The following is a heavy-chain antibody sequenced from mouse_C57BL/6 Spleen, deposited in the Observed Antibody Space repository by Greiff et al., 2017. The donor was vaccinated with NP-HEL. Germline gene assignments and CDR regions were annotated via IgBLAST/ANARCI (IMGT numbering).Heavy chain of an antibody. V-gene: IGHV5-17*01. CDR3: ARNGGWLLDY. CDR1: GFTFSDYG. Sequence: VQLKESGGGLVKPGGSLKLSCAASGFTFSDYGMHWVRQAPEKGLEWVAYISSGSSTIYYADTVKGRFTISRDNAKNTLFLQMTSLRSEDTAMYYCARNGGWLLDYWGQGTTLTVSS. J-gene: IGHJ2*01. D-gene: IGHD2-3*01. CDR2: ISSGSSTI.